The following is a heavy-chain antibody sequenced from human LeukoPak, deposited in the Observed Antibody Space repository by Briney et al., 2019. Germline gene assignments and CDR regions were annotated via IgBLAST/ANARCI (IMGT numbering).Heavy chain of an antibody. D-gene: IGHD3-10*01. CDR1: GYTFTGYY. V-gene: IGHV1-2*02. CDR2: INPNSGT. CDR3: ARVSLAYYDAFDI. Sequence: GASVKVSCKASGYTFTGYYIHWVRQAPGQGLEWMGWINPNSGTHYTQKFQGRVTMTRDTSISTAYMELSRLRSDDTAVYYCARVSLAYYDAFDIWGQGTMVTVSS. J-gene: IGHJ3*02.